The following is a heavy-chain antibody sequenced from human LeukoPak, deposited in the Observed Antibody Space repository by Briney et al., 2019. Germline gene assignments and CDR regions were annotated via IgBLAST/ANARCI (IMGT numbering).Heavy chain of an antibody. Sequence: KPSETLSLTCTVSGGSISSYYWSWIRQPPGKGLEWIGYIYYSGSTNYNPSLKSRVTISVDTSKNQFSLKLSSVTAADTAVYYCARHAMTHYYFDYWGQGTLVTVSS. V-gene: IGHV4-59*08. J-gene: IGHJ4*02. CDR3: ARHAMTHYYFDY. D-gene: IGHD2-21*02. CDR2: IYYSGST. CDR1: GGSISSYY.